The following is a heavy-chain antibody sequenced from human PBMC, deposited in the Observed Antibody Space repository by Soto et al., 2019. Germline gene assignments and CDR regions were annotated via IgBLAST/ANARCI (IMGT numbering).Heavy chain of an antibody. Sequence: GESLKISCKGSGYSSAGYWITWVRPKPGKGLEWMGRIDPSDSQTYHSPSFRGHVTISVTKSITTVFLQWSSLRASDTAMYYCARQIYDSDTGPNFQYYFDSWGQGTPVTVSS. J-gene: IGHJ4*02. V-gene: IGHV5-10-1*01. CDR3: ARQIYDSDTGPNFQYYFDS. CDR2: IDPSDSQT. CDR1: GYSSAGYW. D-gene: IGHD3-22*01.